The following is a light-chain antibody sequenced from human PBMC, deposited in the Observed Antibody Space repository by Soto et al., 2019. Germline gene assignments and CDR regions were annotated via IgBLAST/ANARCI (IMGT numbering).Light chain of an antibody. CDR1: SSDVGSYNF. J-gene: IGLJ2*01. CDR2: EVS. Sequence: QSALTQPASVSGSPGQSITISCTGTSSDVGSYNFVSWFQQHPGKAPKLLICEVSDRPSGISSRFSGSKSGNTASLTISGLQAEDEADYYCCSYAGGSTVVFGGGTKLTVL. V-gene: IGLV2-23*02. CDR3: CSYAGGSTVV.